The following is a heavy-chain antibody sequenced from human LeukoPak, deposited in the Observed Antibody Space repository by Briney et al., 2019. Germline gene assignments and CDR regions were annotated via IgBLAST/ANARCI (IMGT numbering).Heavy chain of an antibody. D-gene: IGHD7-27*01. Sequence: ASVKVSCKASGYTFTGYYMHWVRQAPGQGLEWMGWINPNSGGTNYAQKFQGRVTMTRDTSISTAYMELSRLTSDDTAVYYCARDQYAWGDAFDIWGQGTMVTVSS. CDR3: ARDQYAWGDAFDI. CDR1: GYTFTGYY. J-gene: IGHJ3*02. CDR2: INPNSGGT. V-gene: IGHV1-2*02.